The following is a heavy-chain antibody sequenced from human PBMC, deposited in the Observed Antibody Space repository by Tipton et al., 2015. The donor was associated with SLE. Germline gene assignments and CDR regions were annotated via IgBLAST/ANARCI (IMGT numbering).Heavy chain of an antibody. Sequence: QVQLMQSGAEVKKPGASVKVSCKASGYTFTNYGISWVRQAPGQGLEWMGWISPYNGNTDSAQNLQGRVTMTADTSTTTAYMELRSLRSDDTAVYYCARESTIFGVVIDYWGQGTLVTVSS. CDR2: ISPYNGNT. J-gene: IGHJ4*02. V-gene: IGHV1-18*01. CDR3: ARESTIFGVVIDY. CDR1: GYTFTNYG. D-gene: IGHD3-3*01.